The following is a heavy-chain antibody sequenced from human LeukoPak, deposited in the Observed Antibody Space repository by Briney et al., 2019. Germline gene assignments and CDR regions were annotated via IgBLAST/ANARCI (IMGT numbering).Heavy chain of an antibody. Sequence: GGSLRLSCAASGFTFSSYAMSWVRQAPGKGLEWVANIKQDGSEKYYVDSVKGRFTISRDNAKNSLYLQMNSLRAEDTAVYYCARDFYMAYGDYGFDYWGQGTLVTVSS. CDR2: IKQDGSEK. D-gene: IGHD4-17*01. J-gene: IGHJ4*02. V-gene: IGHV3-7*01. CDR1: GFTFSSYA. CDR3: ARDFYMAYGDYGFDY.